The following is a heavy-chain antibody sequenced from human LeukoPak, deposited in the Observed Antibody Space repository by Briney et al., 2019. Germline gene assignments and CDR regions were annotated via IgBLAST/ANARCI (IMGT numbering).Heavy chain of an antibody. Sequence: PSETLSLTCTVSGGSISAYYWSWIRQPPGKGLEGIADFLYSGSTNYNPSLKSRVAISVDTSKNQFSLRLSSVTAADTAVYYCARGYYGSGSYSYYFDYWGQGTLVTVSS. CDR3: ARGYYGSGSYSYYFDY. V-gene: IGHV4-59*08. D-gene: IGHD3-10*01. CDR1: GGSISAYY. CDR2: FLYSGST. J-gene: IGHJ4*02.